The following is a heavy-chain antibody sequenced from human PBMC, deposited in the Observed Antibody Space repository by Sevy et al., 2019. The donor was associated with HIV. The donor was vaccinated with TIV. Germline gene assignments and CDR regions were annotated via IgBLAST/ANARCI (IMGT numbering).Heavy chain of an antibody. CDR2: IIPIFGTA. D-gene: IGHD6-6*01. J-gene: IGHJ4*02. CDR3: AGGVIETRRGEGYYFDY. V-gene: IGHV1-69*13. Sequence: ASVKVSCKASGGTFSSYAISWVRQAPGQGLEWMGGIIPIFGTANYAQKFQGRVTVTADESTSTAYMELRSLRSEDTAVYYCAGGVIETRRGEGYYFDYWGQGTLVTVSS. CDR1: GGTFSSYA.